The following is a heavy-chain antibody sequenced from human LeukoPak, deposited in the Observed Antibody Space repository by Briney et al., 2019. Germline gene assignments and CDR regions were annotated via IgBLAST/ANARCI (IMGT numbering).Heavy chain of an antibody. D-gene: IGHD6-6*01. J-gene: IGHJ4*02. CDR3: ARGGRDSSSFDY. CDR1: GFTFSSYA. CDR2: ISYDGSNK. Sequence: PGRSLRLSCAASGFTFSSYAMHWVRKAPGKGLEWVAVISYDGSNKYYADSVKGRFTISRDNSKNTLYLQMNSLRAEDTAVYYCARGGRDSSSFDYWGQGTLVTVSS. V-gene: IGHV3-30-3*01.